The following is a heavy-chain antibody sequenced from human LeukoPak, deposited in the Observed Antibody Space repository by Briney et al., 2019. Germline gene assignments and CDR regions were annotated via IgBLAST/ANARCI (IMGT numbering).Heavy chain of an antibody. D-gene: IGHD3-3*01. CDR3: ARARYQLLGTYYDFWSGPQDAFDI. Sequence: PGGSLRLSCAASGFTFSSYWMHWVRQAPGKGLVWVSRINSDGSSTSYADSVKGRFTISRDNAKNTLYLQMNSLRAEDTAVYYCARARYQLLGTYYDFWSGPQDAFDIWGQGTMVTVPS. J-gene: IGHJ3*02. V-gene: IGHV3-74*01. CDR2: INSDGSST. CDR1: GFTFSSYW.